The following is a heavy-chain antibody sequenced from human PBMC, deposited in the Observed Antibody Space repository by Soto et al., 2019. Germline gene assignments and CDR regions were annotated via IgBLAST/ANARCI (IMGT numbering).Heavy chain of an antibody. D-gene: IGHD2-15*01. J-gene: IGHJ3*02. Sequence: GGSLRLSCAASGFTFSNAWMSWVRQAPGKGLEWVGRIKSKTDGGTTDYAAPVKGRFTISRDDSKNTLYLQMNSLKTEDTAVYYCTTLPPYCSGGSCSGADIWGQGTMVTVSS. V-gene: IGHV3-15*01. CDR3: TTLPPYCSGGSCSGADI. CDR1: GFTFSNAW. CDR2: IKSKTDGGTT.